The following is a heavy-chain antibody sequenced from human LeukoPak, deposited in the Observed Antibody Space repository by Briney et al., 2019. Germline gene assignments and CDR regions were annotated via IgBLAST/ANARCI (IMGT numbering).Heavy chain of an antibody. CDR1: GFTFSSYG. D-gene: IGHD1-1*01. J-gene: IGHJ4*02. V-gene: IGHV3-33*01. CDR2: IWYDGSNK. CDR3: ARGRNDVSPLDY. Sequence: PGGSLRLSCAASGFTFSSYGMHWVRQAPGKGLEWVAVIWYDGSNKYYADSVKGRFTISRDNSKNTLYLQMNSLRAEDTAVYYCARGRNDVSPLDYWGQGTLVTVSS.